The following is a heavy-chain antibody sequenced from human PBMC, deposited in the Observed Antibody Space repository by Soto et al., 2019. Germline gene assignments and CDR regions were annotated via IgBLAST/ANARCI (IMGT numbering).Heavy chain of an antibody. Sequence: GGSLRLSCAASGFTFSSYAMSWVRQAPGKGLEWVSAISGSGGSTYYADSVKGRFTISRDNSKNTLYLQMNSLRAEDTAVYYCAKTPLVVVTATPFDYWGQGTLVTVSS. J-gene: IGHJ4*02. CDR3: AKTPLVVVTATPFDY. CDR2: ISGSGGST. CDR1: GFTFSSYA. D-gene: IGHD2-21*02. V-gene: IGHV3-23*01.